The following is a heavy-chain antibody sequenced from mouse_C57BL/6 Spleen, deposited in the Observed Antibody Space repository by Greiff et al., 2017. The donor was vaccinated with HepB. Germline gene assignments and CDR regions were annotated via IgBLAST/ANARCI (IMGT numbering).Heavy chain of an antibody. D-gene: IGHD1-1*01. CDR1: GFTFSSYA. CDR2: ISDGGSYT. J-gene: IGHJ2*01. V-gene: IGHV5-4*01. CDR3: ARDEYYGHYFDY. Sequence: EVQRVESGGGLVKPGGSLKLSCAASGFTFSSYAMSWVRQTPEKRLEWVATISDGGSYTYYPDNVKGRFTISRDNAKNNLYLQMSHLKSEDTAMYYCARDEYYGHYFDYWGQGTTLTVSS.